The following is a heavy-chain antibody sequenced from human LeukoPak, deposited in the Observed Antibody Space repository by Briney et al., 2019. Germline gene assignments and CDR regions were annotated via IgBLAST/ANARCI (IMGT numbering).Heavy chain of an antibody. Sequence: KPSETLSLTCAVYGVSFSGYYWSWIRQPPGKGLEWIGEINHSGSTNYNPSLKSRVTISVDTSKNQFSLKLSSVTAADTAVYYCARGVRAVAGTGLDYWGQGTLVTVSS. CDR1: GVSFSGYY. V-gene: IGHV4-34*01. CDR2: INHSGST. D-gene: IGHD6-19*01. CDR3: ARGVRAVAGTGLDY. J-gene: IGHJ4*02.